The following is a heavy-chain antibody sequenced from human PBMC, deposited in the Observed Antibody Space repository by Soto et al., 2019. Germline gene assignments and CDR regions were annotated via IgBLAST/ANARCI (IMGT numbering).Heavy chain of an antibody. V-gene: IGHV4-38-2*02. CDR2: IYHSGST. J-gene: IGHJ2*01. CDR1: GYSISSGYY. D-gene: IGHD4-17*01. CDR3: ARVDGDFDL. Sequence: SETLSLTCTVSGYSISSGYYWGWIRQPPGKGLEWIGSIYHSGSTYYNPSLKSRVTISVDTSKNQFSLKLSSVTAADTAVYYCARVDGDFDLWGRGTLVTVSS.